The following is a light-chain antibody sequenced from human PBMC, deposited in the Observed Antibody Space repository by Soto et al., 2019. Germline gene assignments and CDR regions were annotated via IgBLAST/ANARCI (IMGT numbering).Light chain of an antibody. J-gene: IGKJ1*01. CDR1: QSLGIW. V-gene: IGKV1-5*01. CDR3: QEYNSYSGT. Sequence: DIQMTQSPSTLSASVGDRVTITCRASQSLGIWLAWHQQKPGKAPKLLIYDASTLKSGVPSRFSGSGSRTKFTLTISSLQPDDFATYYCQEYNSYSGTFGQGTKVEVK. CDR2: DAS.